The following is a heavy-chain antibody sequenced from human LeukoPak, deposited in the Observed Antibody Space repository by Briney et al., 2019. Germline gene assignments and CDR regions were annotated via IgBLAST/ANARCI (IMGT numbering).Heavy chain of an antibody. Sequence: PSETLSLTCTVSGGSISSYYWSWIRQPPGKGLEWIGYIYYSGSTNYNPSLKSRVTISVDTSKNQFSLKLSSVTAADTAVYYCARGQGDGYNYGGAFDIWGQGTMVTVSS. CDR1: GGSISSYY. CDR3: ARGQGDGYNYGGAFDI. J-gene: IGHJ3*02. D-gene: IGHD5-24*01. V-gene: IGHV4-59*12. CDR2: IYYSGST.